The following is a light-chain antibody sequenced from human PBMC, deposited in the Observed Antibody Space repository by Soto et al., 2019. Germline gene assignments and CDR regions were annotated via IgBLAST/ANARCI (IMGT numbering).Light chain of an antibody. J-gene: IGKJ4*01. V-gene: IGKV1-33*01. CDR1: QDIRYY. CDR2: DAS. CDR3: QQYDNLPLT. Sequence: DVEMTQSPSSLSASLGDRVTITCQASQDIRYYLNWYQQKPGKAPKLLIYDASNLETGVPSRFSGSGSGTDFTFTISSLQPEDIATYYCQQYDNLPLTFGGGTKV.